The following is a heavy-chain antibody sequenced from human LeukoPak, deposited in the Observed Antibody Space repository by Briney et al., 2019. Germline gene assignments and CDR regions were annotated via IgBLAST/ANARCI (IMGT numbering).Heavy chain of an antibody. J-gene: IGHJ4*02. V-gene: IGHV3-21*01. CDR3: ARDTYYDSSGTYYFDY. CDR1: GFTFSSYS. Sequence: GSLRLSCAASGFTFSSYSVNWVRQAPGKGLEWVSSISSSSSYIYYADSVKGRFTISRDNAKNSLYLQMNSLRAEDTAVYYCARDTYYDSSGTYYFDYWGQGTLVTVSS. CDR2: ISSSSSYI. D-gene: IGHD3-22*01.